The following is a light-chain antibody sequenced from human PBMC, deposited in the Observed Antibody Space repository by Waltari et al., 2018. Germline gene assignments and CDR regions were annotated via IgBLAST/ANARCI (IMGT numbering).Light chain of an antibody. Sequence: QSALTQPPSASGSPGQSVTISCPGPSIAAGEHKHASWYQQHPGSAPTLIVYAVTRRPSGVPDRFSGSKSGITATLTVSGLQAEDEADYYCCTHVGNANYVFGTGTRVTVL. CDR1: SIAAGEHKH. CDR3: CTHVGNANYV. V-gene: IGLV2-8*01. J-gene: IGLJ1*01. CDR2: AVT.